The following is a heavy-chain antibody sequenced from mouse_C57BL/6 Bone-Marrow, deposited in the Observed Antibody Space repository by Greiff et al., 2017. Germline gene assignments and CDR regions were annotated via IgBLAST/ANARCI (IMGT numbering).Heavy chain of an antibody. V-gene: IGHV5-6*01. CDR3: ARHVIYYGSFYYFDY. Sequence: EVMLVESGGDLVKPGGSLKLSCAASGFTFRSYGMSWVRQTPDKRLEWVATISSGGSYTSYPDSVKGRFNISRDNAKNTLYLQMSILKSEDTAMYYCARHVIYYGSFYYFDYWGQGTTLPVSS. J-gene: IGHJ2*01. CDR2: ISSGGSYT. CDR1: GFTFRSYG. D-gene: IGHD1-1*01.